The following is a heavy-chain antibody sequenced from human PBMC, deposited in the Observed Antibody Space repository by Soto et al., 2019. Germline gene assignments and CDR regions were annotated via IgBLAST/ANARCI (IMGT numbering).Heavy chain of an antibody. CDR3: ARFGRGNALGY. V-gene: IGHV1-46*03. CDR2: INPSGGST. Sequence: ASVKVSCKGSGYTFPRYYMHLGRQAPGQGLEWMGIINPSGGSTSYAQKLQGRVTMTRDTSTSTVYMELSSLRSEDTAVYYCARFGRGNALGYWGQGTLVTVSS. D-gene: IGHD3-16*01. J-gene: IGHJ4*02. CDR1: GYTFPRYY.